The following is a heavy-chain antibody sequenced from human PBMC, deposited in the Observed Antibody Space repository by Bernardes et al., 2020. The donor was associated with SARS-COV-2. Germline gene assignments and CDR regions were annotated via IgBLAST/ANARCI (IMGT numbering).Heavy chain of an antibody. CDR2: ISSNGGTT. V-gene: IGHV3-64*04. J-gene: IGHJ4*02. Sequence: GGSLRLSCSASGFIFSNYAMHWVRQAPGKGLEYVSAISSNGGTTYYADSVKGRFSISRDNSKNTLYLQMNSLRAADTAVYSCARDWGGGAYWGQGTLVTVSS. CDR3: ARDWGGGAY. CDR1: GFIFSNYA. D-gene: IGHD3-16*01.